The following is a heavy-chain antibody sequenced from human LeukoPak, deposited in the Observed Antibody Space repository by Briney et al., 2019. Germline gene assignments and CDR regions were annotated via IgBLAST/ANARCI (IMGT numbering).Heavy chain of an antibody. D-gene: IGHD1-14*01. CDR1: GGSISSGGYY. J-gene: IGHJ4*02. Sequence: SETLSLTCTVSGGSISSGGYYWSWIRQPRGKGLEWIGYIYHSGSTYYNPSLKSRVTISVDRSKNQFSLKLSSVTAADTAVYYCATGAGDFDHWGQGILVTVSS. CDR2: IYHSGST. V-gene: IGHV4-30-2*01. CDR3: ATGAGDFDH.